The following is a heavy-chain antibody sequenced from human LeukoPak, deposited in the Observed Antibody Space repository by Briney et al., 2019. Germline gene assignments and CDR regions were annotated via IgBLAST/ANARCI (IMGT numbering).Heavy chain of an antibody. CDR1: GGSISSYY. CDR3: ARDCFPSH. V-gene: IGHV4-59*01. J-gene: IGHJ4*02. CDR2: IYYSGST. Sequence: SETLSLTCTVSGGSISSYYWNWIRQRPGKGLEWIGYIYYSGSTNYNPSLKSRVTISVDTSKNQFSLKLSSVTAADTAVYYCARDCFPSHWGQGTLVTVSS.